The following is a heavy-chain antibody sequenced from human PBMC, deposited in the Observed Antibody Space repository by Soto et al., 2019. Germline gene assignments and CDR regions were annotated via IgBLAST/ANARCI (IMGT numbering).Heavy chain of an antibody. Sequence: SETLSLTCTVSGGSISSSSYYWGWIRQPPGKGLEWIGCISSSGSTYYNSSLKSRATISVDTSKNQFSLRLSSVTAADTAVYYCARDYYGSGSYYKGDYYYGMDVWGQGTTVTVSS. D-gene: IGHD3-10*01. CDR2: ISSSGST. CDR3: ARDYYGSGSYYKGDYYYGMDV. J-gene: IGHJ6*02. CDR1: GGSISSSSYY. V-gene: IGHV4-39*07.